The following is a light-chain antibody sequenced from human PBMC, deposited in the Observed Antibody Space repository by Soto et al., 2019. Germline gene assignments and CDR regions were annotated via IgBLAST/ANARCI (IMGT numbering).Light chain of an antibody. Sequence: DIQLTQSPSLLSASVGDRVTITCRASHDISTYLAWYQQKPGKAPKLMIYEASTLQSGVPSRFSGSGSVTEFTLTISSLQPDDFATYYCQQYNSYPLTFGGGTKVDIK. CDR2: EAS. V-gene: IGKV1-9*01. CDR1: HDISTY. J-gene: IGKJ4*01. CDR3: QQYNSYPLT.